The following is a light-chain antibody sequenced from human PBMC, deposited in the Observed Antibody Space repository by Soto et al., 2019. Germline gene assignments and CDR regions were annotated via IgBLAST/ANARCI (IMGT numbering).Light chain of an antibody. CDR3: QQRSDWRFT. CDR2: DAA. J-gene: IGKJ3*01. CDR1: QSLNTF. Sequence: EVVLTQSPATLSLSPMERVTLSCRASQSLNTFLAWFQHKPGQAPRLLIYDAATRAIGIPARFSGIGSGTDFKRTSSSLNPDDSAFYYCQQRSDWRFTFGPDNKV. V-gene: IGKV3-11*01.